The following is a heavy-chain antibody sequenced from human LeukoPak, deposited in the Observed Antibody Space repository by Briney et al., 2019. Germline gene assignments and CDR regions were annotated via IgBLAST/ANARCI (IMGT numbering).Heavy chain of an antibody. Sequence: ASVKVSCKASGYTFTSYDINWVRQATGQGLEWMGWMNPNSGNTGYAQKFQGRVIMTRNTSISTAYMELSSLRSEDTAVYYCAKYYYGALGFDPWGQGTLDTVSS. J-gene: IGHJ5*02. CDR3: AKYYYGALGFDP. V-gene: IGHV1-8*01. CDR1: GYTFTSYD. D-gene: IGHD3-10*01. CDR2: MNPNSGNT.